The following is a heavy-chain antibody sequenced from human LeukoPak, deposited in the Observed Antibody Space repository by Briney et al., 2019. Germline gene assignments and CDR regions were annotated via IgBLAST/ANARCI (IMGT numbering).Heavy chain of an antibody. CDR3: ARVVAVTLYYYYGMDV. V-gene: IGHV4-34*01. J-gene: IGHJ6*02. D-gene: IGHD4-4*01. CDR1: GGSSSGYY. CDR2: INHSGST. Sequence: SETLSLTCAVYGGSSSGYYWSWIRQPPGKGLEWIGEINHSGSTNYNPSLKSRVTISVDTSKNQFSLKLSSVTAADTAVYYCARVVAVTLYYYYGMDVWGQGTTVTVSS.